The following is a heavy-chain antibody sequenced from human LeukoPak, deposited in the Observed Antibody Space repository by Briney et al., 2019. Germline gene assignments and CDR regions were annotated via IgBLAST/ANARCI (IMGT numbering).Heavy chain of an antibody. Sequence: GGSLRLSCAASGFTFSDYWMHWVRQAPGKGLEWVANINQDGSKKRYVDSMEGRFTISRDNAKESLYLQLNSLRVEDTAVYYCAKWGPYCVGDYCPALDSWGQGNLVTVSS. CDR1: GFTFSDYW. J-gene: IGHJ4*02. D-gene: IGHD2-21*02. CDR3: AKWGPYCVGDYCPALDS. CDR2: INQDGSKK. V-gene: IGHV3-7*01.